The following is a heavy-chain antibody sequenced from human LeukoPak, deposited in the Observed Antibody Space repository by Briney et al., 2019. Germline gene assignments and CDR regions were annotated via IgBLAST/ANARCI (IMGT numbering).Heavy chain of an antibody. Sequence: GGSLRLSCAASGFPFSQYWMSWVRQAPGKGLEWVANIDGDGTDKFYVDSVKGRFIISRDNRKNLLFLQMNSLTVEDTAEYYCARYRGSYKHTTPRLDFWGRGVLVTVSS. CDR3: ARYRGSYKHTTPRLDF. D-gene: IGHD3-16*01. CDR2: IDGDGTDK. J-gene: IGHJ4*02. V-gene: IGHV3-7*01. CDR1: GFPFSQYW.